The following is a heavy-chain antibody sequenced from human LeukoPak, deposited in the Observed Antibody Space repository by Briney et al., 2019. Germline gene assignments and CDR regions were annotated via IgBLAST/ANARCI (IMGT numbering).Heavy chain of an antibody. CDR2: IYSGGST. D-gene: IGHD3-10*01. CDR1: GFTVSSKY. CDR3: ARAKPKNMVRGLIMRRESRYYFDY. J-gene: IGHJ4*02. Sequence: HPGGSLRLSCAASGFTVSSKYMTWVRQAPGKGLEWVSLIYSGGSTYYADSVKGRFTISRDNSKSTLYIQMNSLRAEDTAVYYCARAKPKNMVRGLIMRRESRYYFDYWGQGTLVTVSS. V-gene: IGHV3-53*01.